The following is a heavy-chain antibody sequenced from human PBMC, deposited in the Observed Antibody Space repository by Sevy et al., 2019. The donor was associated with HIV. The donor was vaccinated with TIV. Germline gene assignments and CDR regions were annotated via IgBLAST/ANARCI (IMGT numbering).Heavy chain of an antibody. CDR3: ARDLASSGNGLDV. D-gene: IGHD3-3*02. J-gene: IGHJ6*02. CDR1: GFTFFAYT. Sequence: GGSLRVSCAASGFTFFAYTMHWVRQAPGKGLEWVALISYDINNKYYADSVKARFTISRDNSKNTLYRQMNSLRPEDTAVYYCARDLASSGNGLDVWGQGTTVTVSS. CDR2: ISYDINNK. V-gene: IGHV3-30-3*01.